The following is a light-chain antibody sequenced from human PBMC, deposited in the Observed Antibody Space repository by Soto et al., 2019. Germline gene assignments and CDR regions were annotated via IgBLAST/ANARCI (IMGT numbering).Light chain of an antibody. CDR3: QQFYSYPLT. Sequence: AIRMTQSPSSLSASTGDRVTITCRASQGISSYLAWYQQKPGKAPKLLIYDASTLQSGVPSRFGGSGSGTDFTLTISSLQSEDFATYYCQQFYSYPLTFGGGTKVDIK. CDR1: QGISSY. CDR2: DAS. V-gene: IGKV1-8*01. J-gene: IGKJ4*01.